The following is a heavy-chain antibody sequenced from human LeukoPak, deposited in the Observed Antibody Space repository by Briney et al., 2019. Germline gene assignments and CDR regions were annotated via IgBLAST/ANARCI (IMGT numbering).Heavy chain of an antibody. Sequence: ASVKVSCKASGYTFTSYDINWVRQATGQGLEWMGWMNPNSGNTGYAQKFQGRVTMTRNTSISTAYMELSSLRSEDTAVYYCARGRREWLVRYYYYMDVWGKGTTVTISS. J-gene: IGHJ6*03. V-gene: IGHV1-8*01. D-gene: IGHD6-19*01. CDR2: MNPNSGNT. CDR3: ARGRREWLVRYYYYMDV. CDR1: GYTFTSYD.